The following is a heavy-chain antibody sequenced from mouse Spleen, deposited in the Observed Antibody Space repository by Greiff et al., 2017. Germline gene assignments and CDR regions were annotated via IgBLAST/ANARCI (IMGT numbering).Heavy chain of an antibody. V-gene: IGHV1S81*02. CDR1: GYTFTSYY. CDR3: ATSYDGYYAMDY. J-gene: IGHJ4*01. CDR2: INPSNGGT. Sequence: VQLQQSGAELVKPGASVKLSCKASGYTFTSYYMYWVKQRPGQGLEWIGEINPSNGGTNFNEKFKSKATLTVDKSSSTAYMQLSSLTSEDSAVYYCATSYDGYYAMDYWGQGTSVTVSS. D-gene: IGHD2-3*01.